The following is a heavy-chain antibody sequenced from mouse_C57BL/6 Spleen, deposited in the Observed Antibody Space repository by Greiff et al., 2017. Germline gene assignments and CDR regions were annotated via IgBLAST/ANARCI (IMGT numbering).Heavy chain of an antibody. CDR3: ARNLRGGAMDY. Sequence: VQLQQSGPELVKPGASVKISCKASGYTFTDYYINWVKQRPGQGLEWIGWIFPGSGSTYYNEKFKGKATLTVDKSSSTAYMWLSSLTSEDSGVYLCARNLRGGAMDYWGQGTSVTVSS. J-gene: IGHJ4*01. V-gene: IGHV1-75*01. CDR2: IFPGSGST. CDR1: GYTFTDYY. D-gene: IGHD5-1*01.